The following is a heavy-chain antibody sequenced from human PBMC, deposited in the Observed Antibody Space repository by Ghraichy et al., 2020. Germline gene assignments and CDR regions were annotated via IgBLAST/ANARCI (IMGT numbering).Heavy chain of an antibody. V-gene: IGHV1-8*01. CDR1: GYTFTNYE. J-gene: IGHJ5*02. CDR2: MHPNSGDT. CDR3: ARVGETYLSSSGFYRP. D-gene: IGHD3-22*01. Sequence: ASVKVSCKASGYTFTNYEIHWVRQAAGHGLEWIGWMHPNSGDTDFAQKFKGRVAMTRDTSIDTAYMELSSLRSEDTAMYYCARVGETYLSSSGFYRPWGQGTLVTVSS.